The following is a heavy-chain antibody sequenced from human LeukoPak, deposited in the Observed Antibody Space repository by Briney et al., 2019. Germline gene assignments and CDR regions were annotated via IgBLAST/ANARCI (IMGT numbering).Heavy chain of an antibody. CDR1: GYTFTGYY. CDR2: INPNSGGT. CDR3: ARVARYCSSTSCYLDY. J-gene: IGHJ4*02. Sequence: ASVKVSCKASGYTFTGYYMHWVRQAPGQGLEWMGWINPNSGGTNYAQKFQGRVTMTRDTSISTAYMELSRLRSDDTAVYYCARVARYCSSTSCYLDYWGQGTLVTVSS. V-gene: IGHV1-2*02. D-gene: IGHD2-2*01.